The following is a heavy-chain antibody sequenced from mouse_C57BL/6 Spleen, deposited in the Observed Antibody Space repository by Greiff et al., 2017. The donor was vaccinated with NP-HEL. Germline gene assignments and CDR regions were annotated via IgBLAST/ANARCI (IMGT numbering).Heavy chain of an antibody. D-gene: IGHD1-1*01. V-gene: IGHV1-80*01. Sequence: QVQLQQSGAELVKPGASVKISCKASGYAFSSYWMNWVKQRPGKGLEWIGQIYPGDGDTNYNGKFKGKATLTADKSSSTAYMQLSSLTSEDSAVYFCASHYYGSSYFDYWGKGTTRTVPS. CDR2: IYPGDGDT. CDR3: ASHYYGSSYFDY. J-gene: IGHJ2*01. CDR1: GYAFSSYW.